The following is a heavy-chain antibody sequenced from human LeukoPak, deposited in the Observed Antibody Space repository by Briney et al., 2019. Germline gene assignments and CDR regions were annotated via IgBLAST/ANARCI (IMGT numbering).Heavy chain of an antibody. Sequence: PGGSLRLSCAASGFTFSSHWMSSVRQAPGKGLEWVANIKQDGGEKYYVDSVKGRFTISRDNPKNSLYLQMNSLRAEDTAVYYCARDYRVYRAPYYFDFWGQGTLVTVSS. CDR3: ARDYRVYRAPYYFDF. J-gene: IGHJ4*02. CDR2: IKQDGGEK. V-gene: IGHV3-7*01. D-gene: IGHD6-13*01. CDR1: GFTFSSHW.